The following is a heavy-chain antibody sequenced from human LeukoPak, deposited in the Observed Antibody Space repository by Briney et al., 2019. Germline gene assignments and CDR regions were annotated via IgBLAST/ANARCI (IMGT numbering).Heavy chain of an antibody. Sequence: SETLSLTCTVSGGSIRSYYWSWIRQPAGKGREGIGSFYSSGSTNYNPSLTSRVTISLDKSKNQFSLKLTSVTAADTAVYYCARGGAAGDAFDIWGQGTMVTVSS. CDR2: FYSSGST. D-gene: IGHD1-14*01. CDR3: ARGGAAGDAFDI. V-gene: IGHV4-4*07. CDR1: GGSIRSYY. J-gene: IGHJ3*02.